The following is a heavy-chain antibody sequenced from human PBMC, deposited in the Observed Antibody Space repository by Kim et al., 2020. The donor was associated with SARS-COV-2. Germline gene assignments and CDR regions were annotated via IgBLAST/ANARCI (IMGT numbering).Heavy chain of an antibody. J-gene: IGHJ5*02. V-gene: IGHV3-21*01. Sequence: GGSLRLSCAASGFTFSSYSMNWVRQAPGKGLEWVSSISSSSSYIYYADSVKGRFTISRDNAKNSLYLQMNSLRAEDTAVYYCARDRWELLSYWFDPWGQGTLVTVSS. CDR2: ISSSSSYI. CDR1: GFTFSSYS. CDR3: ARDRWELLSYWFDP. D-gene: IGHD1-26*01.